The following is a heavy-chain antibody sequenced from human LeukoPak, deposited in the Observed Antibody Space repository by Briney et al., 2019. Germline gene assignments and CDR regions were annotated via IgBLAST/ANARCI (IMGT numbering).Heavy chain of an antibody. Sequence: SETLSLTCTVSGGSISSGDYYWSWIRQPPGKGLEWIGYIYYSGSTYYNPSLKSRVTISVDTSKNQFSLKLSSVTAADTAVYYCARSFGVGRDGWFDPWGQGTLVTVSS. V-gene: IGHV4-30-4*08. CDR1: GGSISSGDYY. J-gene: IGHJ5*02. D-gene: IGHD3-3*01. CDR3: ARSFGVGRDGWFDP. CDR2: IYYSGST.